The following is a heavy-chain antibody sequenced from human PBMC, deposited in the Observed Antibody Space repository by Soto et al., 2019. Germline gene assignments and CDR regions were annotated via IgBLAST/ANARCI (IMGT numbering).Heavy chain of an antibody. V-gene: IGHV4-59*08. CDR1: GGSISGHY. J-gene: IGHJ4*02. CDR2: IYYSGST. D-gene: IGHD3-22*01. Sequence: SETLSHTWTVSGGSISGHYWSWIRQPPGKGLEWIGYIYYSGSTNYNPSLKSRVTISVDTSKNQFSLKLSSVTAADTAVYYCARHRTSHYDSSGYYVIWGQGTLVTVSS. CDR3: ARHRTSHYDSSGYYVI.